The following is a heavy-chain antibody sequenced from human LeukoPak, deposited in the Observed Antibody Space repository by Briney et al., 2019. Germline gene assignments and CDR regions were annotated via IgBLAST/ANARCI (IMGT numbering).Heavy chain of an antibody. J-gene: IGHJ4*02. D-gene: IGHD7-27*01. CDR2: ITGGGENT. Sequence: GGSLRLSCAASGFTFGSYAMTWVRHAPGKGLEWVSTITGGGENTYYADSVRGRFTISRDNSKTTLHLQMNGLRAEDTAVYYCAKVLTGSQYYWGQGTLVTVSS. CDR1: GFTFGSYA. CDR3: AKVLTGSQYY. V-gene: IGHV3-23*01.